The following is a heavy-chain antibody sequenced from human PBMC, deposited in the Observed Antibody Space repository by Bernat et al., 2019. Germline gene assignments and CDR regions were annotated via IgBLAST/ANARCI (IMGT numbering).Heavy chain of an antibody. D-gene: IGHD2-2*01. CDR1: GFSFSSHW. CDR3: ARGRDCISSSCYYNVNWFDP. J-gene: IGHJ5*02. CDR2: IKEDGSEQ. Sequence: EVQLVESGGGLVQPGGSLRLSCAASGFSFSSHWMSWVRQALGKGLEWVANIKEDGSEQTDVGSVKGRFTVSRAKAQNSLYMQMSSLRADETAVYCGARGRDCISSSCYYNVNWFDPWGQGTLVTVSS. V-gene: IGHV3-7*03.